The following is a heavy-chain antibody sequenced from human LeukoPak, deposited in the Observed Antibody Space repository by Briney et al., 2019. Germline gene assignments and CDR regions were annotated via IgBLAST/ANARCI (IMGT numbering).Heavy chain of an antibody. CDR2: ISSGSSYI. CDR1: GFTFSSYR. Sequence: GGSLRLSCAASGFTFSSYRMNWVRQAPGKGLECVSSISSGSSYIYYADSVKGRFTISRDNAKNSLYLQMNSLRAEDTAVYYCARSNYYDSSGSDHWGQGSLVTVSS. CDR3: ARSNYYDSSGSDH. D-gene: IGHD3-22*01. J-gene: IGHJ4*02. V-gene: IGHV3-21*01.